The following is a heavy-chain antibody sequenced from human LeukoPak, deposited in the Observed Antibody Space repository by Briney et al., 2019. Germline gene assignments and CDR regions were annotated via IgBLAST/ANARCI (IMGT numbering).Heavy chain of an antibody. D-gene: IGHD3-22*01. Sequence: GGSLRLSCAASGFTFSSYWMHWVRQAPGKGLVCVSRISSDGSSTNYADSVKGRFTISRDNAKNTLYLQMNNLRAEDTAVYYCARSEGHYDSSGYYWGQGTLVTVSS. CDR2: ISSDGSST. CDR3: ARSEGHYDSSGYY. J-gene: IGHJ4*02. CDR1: GFTFSSYW. V-gene: IGHV3-74*01.